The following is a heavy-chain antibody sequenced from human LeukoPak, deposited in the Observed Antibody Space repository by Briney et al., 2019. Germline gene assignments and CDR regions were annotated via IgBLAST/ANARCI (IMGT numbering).Heavy chain of an antibody. Sequence: PGGSLRLSCAASGFTFSNAWMSWVRQAPGKGLEWVGRIKSKTDGGTTDSAAPVNATFTISRHYPKPPLYLQITPLKTEATPVYYFTTDLGPLVYVWGSYRYTAFDYWGQGPQVTVSS. CDR1: GFTFSNAW. D-gene: IGHD3-16*02. V-gene: IGHV3-15*01. CDR3: TTDLGPLVYVWGSYRYTAFDY. J-gene: IGHJ4*02. CDR2: IKSKTDGGTT.